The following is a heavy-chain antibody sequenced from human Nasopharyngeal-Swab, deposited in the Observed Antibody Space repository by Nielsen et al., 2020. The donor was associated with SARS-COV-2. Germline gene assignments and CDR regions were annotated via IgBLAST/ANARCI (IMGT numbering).Heavy chain of an antibody. V-gene: IGHV1-69*10. D-gene: IGHD6-13*01. CDR2: IIPILGIA. Sequence: SVKVSCKASGGTFSSYAISWVRQAPGQGLEWMGGIIPILGIANYAQKFQGRVTITADKSTSTAYMELSSLRSEDTAVYYCARDRKQQLDDRAFDIWGQGTMVTVSS. J-gene: IGHJ3*02. CDR1: GGTFSSYA. CDR3: ARDRKQQLDDRAFDI.